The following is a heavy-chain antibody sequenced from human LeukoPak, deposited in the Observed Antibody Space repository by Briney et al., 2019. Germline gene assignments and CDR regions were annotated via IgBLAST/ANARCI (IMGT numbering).Heavy chain of an antibody. V-gene: IGHV4-39*01. CDR2: IYYSGST. J-gene: IGHJ4*02. CDR3: ASVSRGYYYDSSDLR. CDR1: GGSISSSSYY. Sequence: SETLSLTCTVSGGSISSSSYYWGWIRQPPGKGLEWIGSIYYSGSTYYNPSLKSRVTISVDTSKNQFSLKLSSVTAADTAVYYCASVSRGYYYDSSDLRWGQGTLVTVSS. D-gene: IGHD3-22*01.